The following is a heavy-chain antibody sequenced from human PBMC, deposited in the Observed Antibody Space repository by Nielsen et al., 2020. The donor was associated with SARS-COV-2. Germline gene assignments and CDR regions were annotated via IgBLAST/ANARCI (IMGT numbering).Heavy chain of an antibody. CDR1: GFTFSSYS. CDR2: ISSSSSYI. D-gene: IGHD5-18*01. J-gene: IGHJ4*02. CDR3: ARDQYSYGDMDYFDY. V-gene: IGHV3-21*01. Sequence: GESLKISCAASGFTFSSYSMNWVRQAPGKGLEWVSSISSSSSYIYYADSVKGRFTISRDNAKNSLYLRMNSLRAEDTAVYYCARDQYSYGDMDYFDYWGQGTLVTVSS.